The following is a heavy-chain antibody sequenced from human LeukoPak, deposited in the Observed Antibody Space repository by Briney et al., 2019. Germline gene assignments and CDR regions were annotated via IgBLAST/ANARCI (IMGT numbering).Heavy chain of an antibody. CDR1: VYTFTGYY. Sequence: GASVKVSCKASVYTFTGYYMHWVRQAPGQGLEWMGWINPNSGGTNYAQKFQGRVTMTRDTSISTAYMELNRLRSDDTAVYYCARVVVITSGVDYWGQGTLVTVSS. V-gene: IGHV1-2*02. CDR3: ARVVVITSGVDY. D-gene: IGHD3-22*01. J-gene: IGHJ4*02. CDR2: INPNSGGT.